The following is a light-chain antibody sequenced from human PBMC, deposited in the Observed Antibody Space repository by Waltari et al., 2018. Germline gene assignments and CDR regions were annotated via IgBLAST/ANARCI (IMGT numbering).Light chain of an antibody. CDR2: EVN. CDR3: QTWDRITARV. Sequence: YQQKSGQSPALVIYEVNKRPSSIPERFSGSSSGNTTTLTIGETQATDEADYYLQTWDRITARVFGVGTKLTVL. V-gene: IGLV3-1*01. J-gene: IGLJ3*02.